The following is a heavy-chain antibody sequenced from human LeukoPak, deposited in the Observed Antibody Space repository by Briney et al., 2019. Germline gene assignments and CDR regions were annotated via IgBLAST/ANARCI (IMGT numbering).Heavy chain of an antibody. D-gene: IGHD2-2*01. Sequence: SETLSLTCTVSGGSISSYYWSWIRQPPGKGLEWIGYIYYSGSTNYNPSLKSRVTISVDTSKNQLSLKLSSVTAADTAVYYCARAEDRYCSSTSCWGPYYYYYGMDVWGQGTTVTVSS. V-gene: IGHV4-59*01. CDR1: GGSISSYY. CDR3: ARAEDRYCSSTSCWGPYYYYYGMDV. CDR2: IYYSGST. J-gene: IGHJ6*02.